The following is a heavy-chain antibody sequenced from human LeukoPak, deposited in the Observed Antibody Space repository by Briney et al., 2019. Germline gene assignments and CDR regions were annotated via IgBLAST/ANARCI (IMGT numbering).Heavy chain of an antibody. CDR3: ATHGYSELRYFDWSTNE. J-gene: IGHJ4*02. D-gene: IGHD3-9*01. CDR2: ISGSGGST. V-gene: IGHV3-23*01. CDR1: GFTFSSYA. Sequence: GGSLRLSCAASGFTFSSYAMSWVRQAPGKGLEWVSAISGSGGSTYYADSVKGRFTISRDNAKKSLYLQMDSLRAEDTAVYYCATHGYSELRYFDWSTNEWGQGTLVTVSS.